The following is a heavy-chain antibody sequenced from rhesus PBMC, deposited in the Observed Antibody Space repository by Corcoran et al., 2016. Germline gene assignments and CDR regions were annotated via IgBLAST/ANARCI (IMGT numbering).Heavy chain of an antibody. V-gene: IGHV4-93*01. Sequence: QVQLQESGPAVVKPSETLSLTCAVSGDSISSSNWWSWIRQPPGKGLEWIGRSYVSGVSTDYHPSLKSRGTISIDTSKSQFSLKLSSVSAADIAGYYCARDGSHWGQGVLVTVSS. J-gene: IGHJ4*01. CDR2: SYVSGVST. D-gene: IGHD1-44*02. CDR1: GDSISSSNW. CDR3: ARDGSH.